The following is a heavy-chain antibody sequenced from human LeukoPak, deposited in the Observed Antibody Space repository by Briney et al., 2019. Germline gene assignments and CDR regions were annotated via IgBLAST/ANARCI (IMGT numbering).Heavy chain of an antibody. D-gene: IGHD3-3*02. V-gene: IGHV3-7*01. CDR3: ARDPGFSSFDY. CDR2: INRVGSVK. Sequence: GGSLRLSCAVSGFTFIDYWATWVRQTPGKGLEFVSNINRVGSVKNYVDSVKGRFTISRDNAKKSLYLQMTSLRVDDTAIYYCARDPGFSSFDYWGQGTLVSVSS. J-gene: IGHJ4*02. CDR1: GFTFIDYW.